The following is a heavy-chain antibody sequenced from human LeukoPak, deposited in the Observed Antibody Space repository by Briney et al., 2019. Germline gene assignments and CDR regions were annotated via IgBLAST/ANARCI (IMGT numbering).Heavy chain of an antibody. V-gene: IGHV3-49*04. J-gene: IGHJ4*02. CDR1: GFSSGDYA. CDR3: TRQPSTEV. D-gene: IGHD4-23*01. Sequence: GGSLILSCTASGFSSGDYAMSWVRQAPGKGLEWVGFIRSKAYGGTTEYAASVKGRFTISRDDSKSIAYLQMNSLKTEDTAVYYCTRQPSTEVWGQGTLFTVSS. CDR2: IRSKAYGGTT.